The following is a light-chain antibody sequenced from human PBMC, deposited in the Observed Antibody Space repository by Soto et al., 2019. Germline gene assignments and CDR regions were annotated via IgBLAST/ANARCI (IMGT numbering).Light chain of an antibody. Sequence: EIVMTQSPATLSVSPGERATLSCRASQSVSSKLAWFQQKPGQAPSLLIYGVSTRATGVPVRFSGSGSGTEFTLTINSLQPEDFALYYCQQYYRWPPLTFGPGTKVDIK. V-gene: IGKV3-15*01. CDR3: QQYYRWPPLT. J-gene: IGKJ3*01. CDR1: QSVSSK. CDR2: GVS.